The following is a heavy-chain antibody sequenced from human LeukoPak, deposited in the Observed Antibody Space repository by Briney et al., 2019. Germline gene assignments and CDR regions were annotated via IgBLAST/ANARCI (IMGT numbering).Heavy chain of an antibody. CDR2: MNPNSGNT. CDR1: GYTFTSYD. V-gene: IGHV1-8*03. J-gene: IGHJ4*02. D-gene: IGHD6-19*01. Sequence: ASVKVSCTASGYTFTSYDINWVRQATGQGLEWMGWMNPNSGNTGYAQKFQGRVTITRNTSISTAYMELSSLRSEDTAVYYCARVGAVAGRADYWGQGTLVTVSS. CDR3: ARVGAVAGRADY.